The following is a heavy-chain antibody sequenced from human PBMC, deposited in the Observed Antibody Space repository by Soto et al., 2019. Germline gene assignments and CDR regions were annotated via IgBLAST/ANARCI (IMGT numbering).Heavy chain of an antibody. CDR1: GGTFNSYG. CDR3: ARVRVIRGVIPSHFGL. V-gene: IGHV1-69*06. J-gene: IGHJ4*02. D-gene: IGHD3-10*01. CDR2: IIPLYGTV. Sequence: QAHLAKSGAEVKKPGSSVTVSCKASGGTFNSYGISWVRQAPGQGLDWMGVIIPLYGTVNYAQKFQGRVSITAAKSTSIAYMDLSSLRSDDTAVYYCARVRVIRGVIPSHFGLWGQGTLVTVSS.